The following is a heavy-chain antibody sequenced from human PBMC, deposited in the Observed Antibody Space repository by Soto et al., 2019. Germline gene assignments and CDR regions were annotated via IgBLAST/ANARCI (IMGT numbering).Heavy chain of an antibody. CDR1: GGSISSYY. CDR3: ARQQWLVLNAFDI. D-gene: IGHD6-19*01. Sequence: QVQLQESGPGLVKPSETLSLTCTVSGGSISSYYWSWIRQPPGKGLEWSGYSYYSGSTNYNPSLKRRVTISVATSKKQFSLKLSSVTAADTAVYYCARQQWLVLNAFDIWGQGTMVTVSS. V-gene: IGHV4-59*01. CDR2: SYYSGST. J-gene: IGHJ3*02.